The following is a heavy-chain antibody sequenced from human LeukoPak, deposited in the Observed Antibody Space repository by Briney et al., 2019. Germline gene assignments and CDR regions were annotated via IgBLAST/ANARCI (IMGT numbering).Heavy chain of an antibody. J-gene: IGHJ4*02. CDR2: INWNGGST. CDR3: ARVVVGASTNDY. CDR1: GFTVSSNY. Sequence: GGSLRLSCAASGFTVSSNYMSWVRQAPGKGLEWVSGINWNGGSTGYADSVKGRFTISRDNAKNSLYLQMNSLRAEDTALYYCARVVVGASTNDYWGQGTLVTVSS. D-gene: IGHD1-26*01. V-gene: IGHV3-20*04.